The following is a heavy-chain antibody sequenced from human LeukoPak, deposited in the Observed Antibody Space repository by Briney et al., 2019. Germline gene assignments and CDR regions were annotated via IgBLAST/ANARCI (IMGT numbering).Heavy chain of an antibody. Sequence: GRSLRLSCAASGFTFSSYGMHWVRQAPGKGLERVAVISYDGSNKYYADSVKGRFTISRDNSKNTLYLQMNSLRAEDTAVYYCAKARRGELPHYWGQGTLVTVSS. CDR1: GFTFSSYG. D-gene: IGHD3-10*01. V-gene: IGHV3-30*18. CDR3: AKARRGELPHY. J-gene: IGHJ4*02. CDR2: ISYDGSNK.